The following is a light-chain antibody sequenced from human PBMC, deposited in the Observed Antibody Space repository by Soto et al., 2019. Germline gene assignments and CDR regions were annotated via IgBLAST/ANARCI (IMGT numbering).Light chain of an antibody. J-gene: IGLJ1*01. CDR2: EVN. V-gene: IGLV2-14*01. Sequence: QSVLTQPASVSGSPGQSITISCSGTSSDVGGYDFVSWYQQHPGKAPKLMIFEVNNRPSGVSHRFSGSKSDNTASLTISGLQAEDEADYYCGSYTASTSLYVFGTGTQLTVL. CDR1: SSDVGGYDF. CDR3: GSYTASTSLYV.